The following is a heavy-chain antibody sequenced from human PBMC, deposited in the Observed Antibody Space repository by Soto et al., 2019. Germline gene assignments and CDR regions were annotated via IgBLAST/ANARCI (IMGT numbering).Heavy chain of an antibody. Sequence: GGSLRLSCIGSGFTFSSYAMNWVRQAPGKGLEWVSSISSSSKYIYYTDSVKGRFTISRDNAKNALYVQMNSLRAEDTAVYYCARDTSPVDYVAGIYYDALDVWGPGTMVTVSS. CDR3: ARDTSPVDYVAGIYYDALDV. J-gene: IGHJ3*01. D-gene: IGHD3-10*01. CDR2: ISSSSKYI. CDR1: GFTFSSYA. V-gene: IGHV3-21*01.